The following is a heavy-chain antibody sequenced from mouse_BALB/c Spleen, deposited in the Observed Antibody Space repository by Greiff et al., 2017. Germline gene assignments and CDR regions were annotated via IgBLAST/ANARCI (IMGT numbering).Heavy chain of an antibody. Sequence: EVKLVESGGGLVQPGGSLKLSCAASGFTFSSYTMSWVRQTPEKRLEWVAYISNGGGSTYYPDTVKGRFTISRDNAKNTLYLQMSSLKSEDTAMYYCARQYGNLFDYWGQGTTLTVSS. CDR1: GFTFSSYT. CDR3: ARQYGNLFDY. J-gene: IGHJ2*01. V-gene: IGHV5-12-2*01. D-gene: IGHD2-1*01. CDR2: ISNGGGST.